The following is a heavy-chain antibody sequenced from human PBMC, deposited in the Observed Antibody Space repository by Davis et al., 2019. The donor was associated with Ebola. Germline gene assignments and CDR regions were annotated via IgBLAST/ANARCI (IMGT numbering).Heavy chain of an antibody. CDR3: ARVVVVPAATTLGEYYYYGMDV. J-gene: IGHJ6*02. V-gene: IGHV4-39*01. Sequence: PSETLSLTCTVSGGSISSSSYYWGWIRQPPGKGLEWIGSIYYSGSTYYNPSLKSRVTISVDTSKNQFSLKLSSVTAADTAVYYCARVVVVPAATTLGEYYYYGMDVWGQGTTVTVSS. D-gene: IGHD2-2*01. CDR2: IYYSGST. CDR1: GGSISSSSYY.